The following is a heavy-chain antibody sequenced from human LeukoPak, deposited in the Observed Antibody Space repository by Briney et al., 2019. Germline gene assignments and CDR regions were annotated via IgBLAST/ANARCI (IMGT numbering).Heavy chain of an antibody. CDR2: LNSDWNNT. CDR1: GFSFSNYW. D-gene: IGHD6-13*01. J-gene: IGHJ6*03. V-gene: IGHV3-74*01. Sequence: GGSLRLSCAASGFSFSNYWMHWVRQVPGKGLEWVSGLNSDWNNTSYADSVKGRFTISRDNAKNTLYLQMNSLRAEDTAVYYCARAAYSSSWPNYYFYYYMDVWGKGATVTVSS. CDR3: ARAAYSSSWPNYYFYYYMDV.